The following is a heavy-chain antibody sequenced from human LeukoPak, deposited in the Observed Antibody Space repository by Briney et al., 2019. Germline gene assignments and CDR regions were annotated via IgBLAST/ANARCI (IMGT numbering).Heavy chain of an antibody. CDR2: MNPNSGNT. CDR3: ARLGGGPAAMSYYYYMDV. J-gene: IGHJ6*03. CDR1: GYTFTSYD. D-gene: IGHD2-2*01. Sequence: ASVKVSCKASGYTFTSYDINWVRQATGQGLEWMGWMNPNSGNTGYAQKFQGRVTMTRNTSISTAYLELSSLRSEDTAVYYCARLGGGPAAMSYYYYMDVWGKGTTVTVSS. V-gene: IGHV1-8*01.